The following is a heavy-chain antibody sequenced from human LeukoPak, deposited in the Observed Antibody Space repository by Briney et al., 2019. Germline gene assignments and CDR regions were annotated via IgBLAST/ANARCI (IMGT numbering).Heavy chain of an antibody. Sequence: GGSLRLSCAASGFTFSSYAMHWVRQAPGKGLEWVAVISYDGSNKYYADSVKGRFTISRDNSKNTLYLQMNSLRAEDTAVYYCAKYAEGEWLYNDYWGQGTLVTVSS. CDR1: GFTFSSYA. CDR2: ISYDGSNK. D-gene: IGHD3-3*01. V-gene: IGHV3-30-3*02. J-gene: IGHJ4*02. CDR3: AKYAEGEWLYNDY.